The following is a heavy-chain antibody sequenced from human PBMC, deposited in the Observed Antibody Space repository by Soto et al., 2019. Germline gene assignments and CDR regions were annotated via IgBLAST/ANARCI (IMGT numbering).Heavy chain of an antibody. Sequence: GGSLRLSCAASGFTFSSYAMHWVRQAPGKGLEWVAVISYDGSNKYYADSVKGRFTISRDNSKNTLYLQMNSLRAEDTAVYYCARMPEQLEFGMDVWGQGTTVTVSS. V-gene: IGHV3-30-3*01. J-gene: IGHJ6*02. CDR1: GFTFSSYA. CDR3: ARMPEQLEFGMDV. CDR2: ISYDGSNK. D-gene: IGHD6-6*01.